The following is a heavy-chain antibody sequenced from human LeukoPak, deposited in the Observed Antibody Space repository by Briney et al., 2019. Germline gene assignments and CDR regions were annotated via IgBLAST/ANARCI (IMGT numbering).Heavy chain of an antibody. J-gene: IGHJ4*02. CDR2: INSDGSTT. Sequence: GRSLRLSCAASGFTFSSYWMHWVRQAPGKGLVCVSRINSDGSTTSYADSVKGRFTISRDNAKNTVYLQMNSLRAEDTAVYYCARGGNSPDYWGQGTLVTVSS. CDR1: GFTFSSYW. CDR3: ARGGNSPDY. V-gene: IGHV3-74*01. D-gene: IGHD4-11*01.